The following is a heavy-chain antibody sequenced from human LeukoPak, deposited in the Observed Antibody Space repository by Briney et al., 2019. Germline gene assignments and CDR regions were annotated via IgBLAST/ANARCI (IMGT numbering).Heavy chain of an antibody. CDR1: GGSISSNNW. D-gene: IGHD6-13*01. CDR3: ARVVAAAGNNWFDP. Sequence: PSGTLSLTCAVSGGSISSNNWWSWVRQPPGKGLEWIGEIYHSGSTNYNPSLKTRLSISIDTSKNQFSLKLHSVTAADTAVYYCARVVAAAGNNWFDPWGQGTLVTVSS. J-gene: IGHJ5*02. V-gene: IGHV4-4*02. CDR2: IYHSGST.